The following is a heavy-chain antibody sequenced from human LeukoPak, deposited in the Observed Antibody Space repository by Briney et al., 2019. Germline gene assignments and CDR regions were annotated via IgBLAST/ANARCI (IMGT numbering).Heavy chain of an antibody. CDR2: INHSGST. CDR3: ARGFSDSSGYYYQYYYYYGMDV. Sequence: PSETLSLTCAVCGGSFRGYYWSWIRQPPGKGLEWIGEINHSGSTNNNPSLKSRVTISVDTSKNQFSLKLSSVTAADTAVYYCARGFSDSSGYYYQYYYYYGMDVWGQGTTDTVSS. D-gene: IGHD3-22*01. CDR1: GGSFRGYY. J-gene: IGHJ6*02. V-gene: IGHV4-34*01.